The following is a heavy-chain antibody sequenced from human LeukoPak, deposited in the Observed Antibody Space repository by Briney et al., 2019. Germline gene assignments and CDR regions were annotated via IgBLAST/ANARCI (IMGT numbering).Heavy chain of an antibody. V-gene: IGHV3-23*01. D-gene: IGHD3-9*01. CDR3: AKVDYDILTGTFDY. CDR1: GFTFSSYA. Sequence: PGGSLRVSCAASGFTFSSYAMSWVRQAPGKGLEWVSAISGSGGSTYYADSVKGRFTISRDNSKNTLYLQMNSLRAEDTAVYYCAKVDYDILTGTFDYWGQGTLVTVSS. J-gene: IGHJ4*02. CDR2: ISGSGGST.